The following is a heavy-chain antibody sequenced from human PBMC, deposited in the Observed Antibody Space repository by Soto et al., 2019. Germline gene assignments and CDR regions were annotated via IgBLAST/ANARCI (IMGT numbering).Heavy chain of an antibody. CDR1: AYTFTDYY. J-gene: IGHJ5*02. CDR3: ARALPEIRMMEGGSFDP. CDR2: INPNSGGS. V-gene: IGHV1-2*02. D-gene: IGHD1-1*01. Sequence: ASVKVSCKASAYTFTDYYIHWVRQAPGQGLEWMGWINPNSGGSYFAQKFLGRVTMTRDTSITTAYMELSRLRSDDTAVYYCARALPEIRMMEGGSFDPWGQGTVVTSPQ.